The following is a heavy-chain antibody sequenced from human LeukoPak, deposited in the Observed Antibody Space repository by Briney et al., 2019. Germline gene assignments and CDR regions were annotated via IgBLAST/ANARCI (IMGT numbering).Heavy chain of an antibody. CDR3: AVYYDRSGYGD. Sequence: PGRSLRLSCAASGFTFSSYGMHWVRQAPGKGLEWVAVISYDGSNKYYADSVKGRSTISRDNSKNTLYLQMNSLRAEDTAVYYCAVYYDRSGYGDWGQGTLVTVSS. V-gene: IGHV3-30*03. D-gene: IGHD3-22*01. CDR1: GFTFSSYG. CDR2: ISYDGSNK. J-gene: IGHJ4*02.